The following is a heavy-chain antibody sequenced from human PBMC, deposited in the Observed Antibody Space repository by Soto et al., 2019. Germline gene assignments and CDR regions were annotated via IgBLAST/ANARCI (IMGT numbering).Heavy chain of an antibody. CDR1: GFTFSSYS. D-gene: IGHD5-12*01. J-gene: IGHJ6*03. Sequence: EVQLVESGGGLVKPGGSLRLSCAASGFTFSSYSMNWVRQAPGKGLEWVSSISSSSSYIYYADSVKGRFTISRDNAKNSLYLQMNSLRAEDTAVYYCARVFKVGWLPTEANYYYYMDVWGKGTTVTVSS. CDR2: ISSSSSYI. CDR3: ARVFKVGWLPTEANYYYYMDV. V-gene: IGHV3-21*01.